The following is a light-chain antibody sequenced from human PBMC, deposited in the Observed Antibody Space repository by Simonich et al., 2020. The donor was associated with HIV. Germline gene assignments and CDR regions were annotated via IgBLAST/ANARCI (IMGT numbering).Light chain of an antibody. J-gene: IGKJ1*01. CDR3: QQYGSSRT. V-gene: IGKV3-20*01. CDR1: QSVSSSY. CDR2: GAS. Sequence: EIVLTQSPGTLSLSPGERATLSCRASQSVSSSYLAWYPQKPGQAPRLLIYGASSRATGIPDRFRGSGSGTDFTLTISRLEPEDFAVYYCQQYGSSRTFGQGTKVEIK.